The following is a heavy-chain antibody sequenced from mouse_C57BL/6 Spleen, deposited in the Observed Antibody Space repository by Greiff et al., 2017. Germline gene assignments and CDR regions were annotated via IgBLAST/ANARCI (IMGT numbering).Heavy chain of an antibody. CDR1: GYTFTSYG. V-gene: IGHV1-81*01. D-gene: IGHD1-1*01. CDR2: IYPRSGNT. J-gene: IGHJ1*03. Sequence: VQLQQSGAELARPGASVKLSCKASGYTFTSYGISWVKQRTGQGLEWIGEIYPRSGNTYYKEKVKGKATLTADKASSTAYMELRILTSEDSAVYFCAREITTVVASWYFDVWGTGTTVTVSS. CDR3: AREITTVVASWYFDV.